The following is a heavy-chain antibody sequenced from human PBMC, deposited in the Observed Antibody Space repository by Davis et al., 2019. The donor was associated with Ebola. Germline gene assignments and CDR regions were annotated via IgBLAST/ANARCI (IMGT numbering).Heavy chain of an antibody. Sequence: SVPVSRLASRYTFTSYDINWLRQATGQGLEWMGWMNPNSGNTGYAQKFQGRVTMTRNTSISTAYMELSSLRSEDTAVYYCARGRAVRPRFDWFDPWGQGTLVTVSS. CDR3: ARGRAVRPRFDWFDP. J-gene: IGHJ5*02. CDR1: RYTFTSYD. V-gene: IGHV1-8*01. CDR2: MNPNSGNT. D-gene: IGHD6-6*01.